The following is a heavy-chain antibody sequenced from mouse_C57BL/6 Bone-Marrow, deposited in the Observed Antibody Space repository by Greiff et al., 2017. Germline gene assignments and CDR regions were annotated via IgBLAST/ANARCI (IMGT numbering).Heavy chain of an antibody. Sequence: QVQLQQSGAELVKPGASVKVSCKVSGYTFTSYWTHWVKQRPGQGLEWIGRIHPSDSDSNYNQKFKGMATLTVDKSSSTSYLQLSCLTSEDSAVYYGATGLGGAWFANWGQGLWSLSLQ. CDR3: ATGLGGAWFAN. CDR2: IHPSDSDS. V-gene: IGHV1-74*01. J-gene: IGHJ3*01. D-gene: IGHD3-3*01. CDR1: GYTFTSYW.